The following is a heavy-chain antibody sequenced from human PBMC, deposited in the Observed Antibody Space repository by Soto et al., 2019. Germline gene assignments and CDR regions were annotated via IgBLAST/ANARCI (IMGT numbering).Heavy chain of an antibody. CDR1: GFTVSNNY. D-gene: IGHD5-12*01. CDR3: VKGAIISGYDWGAFDY. V-gene: IGHV3-66*01. CDR2: IYAGGST. Sequence: GGSLRLSCAASGFTVSNNYLSWVRLAPGKGLEWVSVIYAGGSTHYADSVKGRFTITRDNSKNMLYLEMNSLKAEDTAVYYCVKGAIISGYDWGAFDYWGQGTLVTVSS. J-gene: IGHJ4*02.